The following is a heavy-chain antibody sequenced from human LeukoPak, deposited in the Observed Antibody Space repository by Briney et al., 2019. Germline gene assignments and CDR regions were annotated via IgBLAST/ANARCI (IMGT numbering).Heavy chain of an antibody. V-gene: IGHV3-30*02. CDR2: IRYDGSNK. D-gene: IGHD3-3*01. CDR3: AKDRRDEHYDFWSGYYAFDY. CDR1: GFTFSSYG. Sequence: GGSLRLSCAASGFTFSSYGMHWVRQAPGKGLEWVAFIRYDGSNKYYADSVKGRFSISRDKSNNMLYLQMNSLRAEDTAVYYCAKDRRDEHYDFWSGYYAFDYWGQGTLVSVSA. J-gene: IGHJ4*02.